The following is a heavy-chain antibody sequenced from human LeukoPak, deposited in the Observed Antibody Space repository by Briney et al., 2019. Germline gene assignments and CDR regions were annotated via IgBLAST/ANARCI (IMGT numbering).Heavy chain of an antibody. CDR1: GGSVSSNTVT. CDR2: TYYRSKWSN. V-gene: IGHV6-1*01. CDR3: VRVTGGVFDY. J-gene: IGHJ4*02. Sequence: SQTLSLTCAISGGSVSSNTVTWNWIRQSPSRGLEWLGRTYYRSKWSNDYAVSVRSRIIINPDTSKNQFSLQLDSVTPEDTAVYYCVRVTGGVFDYWGPGTLVTVSS. D-gene: IGHD2-8*02.